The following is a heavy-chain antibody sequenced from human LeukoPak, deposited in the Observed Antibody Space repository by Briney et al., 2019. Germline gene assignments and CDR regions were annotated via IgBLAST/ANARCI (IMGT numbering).Heavy chain of an antibody. D-gene: IGHD6-13*01. CDR1: GYTFTGYY. Sequence: ASVKVSCKASGYTFTGYYMHWVRQAPGQAREWMGWINPNSGGTNYAQKFQGRVTMTRDTSISTAYVELSRLRSDDTAVYYCAYEGRSSSSSVDYWGQGTLVTVSS. CDR3: AYEGRSSSSSVDY. V-gene: IGHV1-2*02. CDR2: INPNSGGT. J-gene: IGHJ4*02.